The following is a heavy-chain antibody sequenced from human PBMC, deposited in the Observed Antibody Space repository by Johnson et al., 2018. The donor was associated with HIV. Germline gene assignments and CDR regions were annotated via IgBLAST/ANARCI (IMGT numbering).Heavy chain of an antibody. V-gene: IGHV3-49*04. CDR3: TRGESRRAVVGAFDI. CDR1: GFTFGDYA. D-gene: IGHD3-22*01. J-gene: IGHJ3*02. Sequence: VQLVESGGGLVQPGRSLRLSCTASGFTFGDYAMSWVRQAPGKGLEWVGFIRSKAYGGTTEYAASVKGRFTISRDDSKSIADLQMNSLKTEDTAVYYCTRGESRRAVVGAFDIGGQGTMVTVSS. CDR2: IRSKAYGGTT.